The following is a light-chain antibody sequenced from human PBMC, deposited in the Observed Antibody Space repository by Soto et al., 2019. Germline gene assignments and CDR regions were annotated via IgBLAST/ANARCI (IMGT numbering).Light chain of an antibody. J-gene: IGLJ1*01. V-gene: IGLV1-44*01. Sequence: HSVLTQPPSAPGTPGQRVTISCSGSSSNIESNTVTWYQQLPGTAPKLVIYSNYDRPSGVPDRFSGSTSGTSASLVIRGLQSEDEADYYCAAWDDILNGYVFGGGTKVTV. CDR2: SNY. CDR3: AAWDDILNGYV. CDR1: SSNIESNT.